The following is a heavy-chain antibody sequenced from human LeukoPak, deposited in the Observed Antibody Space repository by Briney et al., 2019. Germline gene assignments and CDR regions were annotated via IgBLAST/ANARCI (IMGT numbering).Heavy chain of an antibody. CDR1: EYTLTELS. CDR3: ATVSYCYDSSGYQGYFQH. CDR2: FDPEDGET. D-gene: IGHD3-22*01. Sequence: GASVKVSCKVSEYTLTELSMHWVRQAPGKGLEWMGGFDPEDGETIYAQKFQGRVTMTEDTSTDTAYMELSSLRSEDTAMYYCATVSYCYDSSGYQGYFQHWGQGTLVTVSS. J-gene: IGHJ1*01. V-gene: IGHV1-24*01.